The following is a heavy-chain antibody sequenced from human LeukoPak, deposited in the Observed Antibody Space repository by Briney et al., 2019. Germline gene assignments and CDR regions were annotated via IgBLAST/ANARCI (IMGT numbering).Heavy chain of an antibody. CDR2: IYYSGST. D-gene: IGHD1-26*01. Sequence: SETLSLTCTVSGGSISSSSYYWGWIRQPPGKGLEWIGSIYYSGSTYYNPSLKSRVTISVDTSKNQFSLKLSSVTAADTAVYYCARHVDARVVGYYFDYWGQGTLVTVSS. V-gene: IGHV4-39*01. J-gene: IGHJ4*02. CDR3: ARHVDARVVGYYFDY. CDR1: GGSISSSSYY.